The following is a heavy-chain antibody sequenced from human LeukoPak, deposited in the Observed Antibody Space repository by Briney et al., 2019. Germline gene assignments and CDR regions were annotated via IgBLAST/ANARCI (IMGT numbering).Heavy chain of an antibody. Sequence: ASVKVSCKAFGYTFTTYGISWVRQAPGQGLEWMGWISAYNGNTNYAQKLQGRVTLTTDTSTTTAYMELSSLRSDDTAVYYCARGDYYDFRRGAFDIWGQGTLVTVSS. D-gene: IGHD3-3*01. CDR3: ARGDYYDFRRGAFDI. CDR2: ISAYNGNT. V-gene: IGHV1-18*01. CDR1: GYTFTTYG. J-gene: IGHJ3*02.